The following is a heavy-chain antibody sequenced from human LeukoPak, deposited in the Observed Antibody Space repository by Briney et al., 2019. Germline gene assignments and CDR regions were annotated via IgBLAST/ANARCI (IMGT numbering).Heavy chain of an antibody. CDR1: GFTFSSYS. CDR2: ITGDGSGA. CDR3: ARFAVTTAGDY. D-gene: IGHD1-1*01. J-gene: IGHJ4*02. V-gene: IGHV3-74*01. Sequence: GGSLRLSCAASGFTFSSYSMHWVRQAPGKGLVWVSRITGDGSGANYADSVKGRFTISRDNAKNTLYLQMNSLRAEDTAVYYCARFAVTTAGDYWGQGTLVTVSS.